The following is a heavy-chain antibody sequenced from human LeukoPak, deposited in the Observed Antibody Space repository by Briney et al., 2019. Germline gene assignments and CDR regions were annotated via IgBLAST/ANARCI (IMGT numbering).Heavy chain of an antibody. CDR3: ARDEVYGEQYYFDY. J-gene: IGHJ4*02. D-gene: IGHD4/OR15-4a*01. CDR2: ISNSSTYI. CDR1: GFTFSTYT. Sequence: PGGSLRLSCAASGFTFSTYTMNWVRQAPGKGLEWVSSISNSSTYIYYADSVKGRFTISRDNAKNSLYLQMNSLRAEDTAVYYCARDEVYGEQYYFDYWGQGTLVTVSS. V-gene: IGHV3-21*01.